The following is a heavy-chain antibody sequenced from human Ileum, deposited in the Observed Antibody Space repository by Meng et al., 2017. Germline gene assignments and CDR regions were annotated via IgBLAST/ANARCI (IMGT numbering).Heavy chain of an antibody. Sequence: VQLVEAGGGLVQPVGSLRLSCAASGFTFRTYWMHWVRQAPGKGLVWVSRMNGDGSSTNYADSVKGRFIISRDNAKNTLYLQMSSLTAEDTAVYFCATGGSGYYGYWGQGTLVTVSS. CDR1: GFTFRTYW. D-gene: IGHD5-12*01. V-gene: IGHV3-74*01. J-gene: IGHJ4*02. CDR3: ATGGSGYYGY. CDR2: MNGDGSST.